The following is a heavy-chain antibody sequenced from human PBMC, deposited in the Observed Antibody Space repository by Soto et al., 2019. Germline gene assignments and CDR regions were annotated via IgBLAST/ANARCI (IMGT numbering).Heavy chain of an antibody. Sequence: GGSLRLSCAASGFTFSSYAMTWVRQAPGKGLEWVSTITTSGGTTYYADSVKGRFTISRDNSKNTLSLQMNSLRAEDTAVYYCAKYVRVFDYWGQGTLVTVSS. D-gene: IGHD3-16*01. CDR3: AKYVRVFDY. J-gene: IGHJ4*02. V-gene: IGHV3-23*01. CDR2: ITTSGGTT. CDR1: GFTFSSYA.